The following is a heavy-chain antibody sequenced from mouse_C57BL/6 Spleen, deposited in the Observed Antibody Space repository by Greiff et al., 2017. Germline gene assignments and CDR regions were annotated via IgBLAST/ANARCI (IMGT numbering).Heavy chain of an antibody. J-gene: IGHJ4*01. V-gene: IGHV1-52*01. CDR1: GYTFTSYW. CDR3: AGGITTVVAYYAMDY. D-gene: IGHD1-1*01. CDR2: IDPSDSET. Sequence: QVQLQQPGAELVRPGSSVKLSCKASGYTFTSYWMHWVKQRPIQGLEWIGNIDPSDSETNYNQKFKDKATLTVDKSSSTAYMQLSSLTSEDSAVYYCAGGITTVVAYYAMDYWGQGTLVTVSS.